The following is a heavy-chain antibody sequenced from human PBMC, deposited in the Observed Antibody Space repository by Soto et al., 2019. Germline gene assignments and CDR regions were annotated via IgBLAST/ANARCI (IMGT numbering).Heavy chain of an antibody. CDR1: GGSISYYY. J-gene: IGHJ5*02. V-gene: IGHV4-59*01. CDR3: ASSLRGDWFDP. D-gene: IGHD3-16*01. CDR2: IYHSGST. Sequence: QVQLQESGPGLVKPSETLSLTCTVSGGSISYYYWSWIRQPPGKGLEWIAYIYHSGSTNYSPSLNSRVTMAVDTSKNQFSLKLNSVSAADTAVYYCASSLRGDWFDPWGQGTLVIVSS.